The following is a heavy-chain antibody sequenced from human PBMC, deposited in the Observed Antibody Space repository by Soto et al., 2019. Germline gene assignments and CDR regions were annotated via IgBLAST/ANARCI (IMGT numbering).Heavy chain of an antibody. CDR2: IDPGDTYA. J-gene: IGHJ5*02. CDR1: GYTFTTFW. D-gene: IGHD2-2*01. V-gene: IGHV5-10-1*01. CDR3: ARIYCTTTTCDSWFDP. Sequence: PRGSLKISCTGFGYTFTTFWISWVRQMPGKGLEWMGRIDPGDTYATYSPAFQGHVTISADKATSTAYLQWSSLKASDTAMYLCARIYCTTTTCDSWFDPWGQGTLVTVSS.